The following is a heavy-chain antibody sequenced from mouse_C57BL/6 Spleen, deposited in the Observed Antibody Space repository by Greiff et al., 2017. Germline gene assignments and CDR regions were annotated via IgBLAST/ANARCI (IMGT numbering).Heavy chain of an antibody. Sequence: EVKLVESGGGLVKPGGSLKLSCAASGFTFSDYGMHWVRQAPEKGLEWVAYISSGSSTIYYADTVKGRFTISRDNAKNTLFLQMTSLRSEDTAMYYCARFHDYDSVYFDYWGQGTTLTVSS. CDR2: ISSGSSTI. CDR1: GFTFSDYG. D-gene: IGHD2-4*01. CDR3: ARFHDYDSVYFDY. V-gene: IGHV5-17*01. J-gene: IGHJ2*01.